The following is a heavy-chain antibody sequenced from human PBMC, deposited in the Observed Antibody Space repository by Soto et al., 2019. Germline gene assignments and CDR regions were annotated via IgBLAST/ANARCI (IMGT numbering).Heavy chain of an antibody. D-gene: IGHD2-2*01. CDR3: ARMDYCSSTSCQTPTYYMDV. CDR1: GGSISSGGYY. Sequence: SETLSLTCTVSGGSISSGGYYWSWIRQHPGKGLEWIGYIYYSGSTYYNPSLKSRVTISVDTSKNQFSLKLSSVTAADTAVYYCARMDYCSSTSCQTPTYYMDVSGKGTTVTVSS. CDR2: IYYSGST. V-gene: IGHV4-31*03. J-gene: IGHJ6*03.